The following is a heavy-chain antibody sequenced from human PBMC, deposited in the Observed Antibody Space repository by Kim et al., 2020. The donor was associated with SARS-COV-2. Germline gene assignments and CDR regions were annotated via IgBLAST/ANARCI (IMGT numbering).Heavy chain of an antibody. CDR2: FDPEDGET. V-gene: IGHV1-24*01. CDR1: GYTLTELS. Sequence: ASVKVSCKVSGYTLTELSMHWVRQAPGKGLEWMGGFDPEDGETIYAQKFQGRVTMTEDTSTDTAYMELSSLRSEDTAVYYCATNRYYYDSRDVKRYFDLWGRGTLVTVSS. D-gene: IGHD3-22*01. CDR3: ATNRYYYDSRDVKRYFDL. J-gene: IGHJ2*01.